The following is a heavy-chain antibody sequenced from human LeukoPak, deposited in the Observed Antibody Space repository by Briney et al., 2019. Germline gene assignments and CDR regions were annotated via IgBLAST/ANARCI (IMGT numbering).Heavy chain of an antibody. V-gene: IGHV3-48*03. J-gene: IGHJ4*02. CDR3: AKLEDYGDYGSFDF. CDR2: ISSSGSTI. D-gene: IGHD4-17*01. Sequence: GSLRLSCAASGFTFSSYEMNWVRPAPGKGLEWVSSISSSGSTIYYTDSVKGRFTISRGNSKNTLYLQMNRLRTEDTAMYYCAKLEDYGDYGSFDFWGQGTMVTVSS. CDR1: GFTFSSYE.